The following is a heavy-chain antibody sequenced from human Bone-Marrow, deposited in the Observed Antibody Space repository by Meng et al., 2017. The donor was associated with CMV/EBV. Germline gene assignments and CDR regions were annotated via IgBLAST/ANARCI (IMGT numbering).Heavy chain of an antibody. CDR1: GYTFTGYY. D-gene: IGHD2-2*02. Sequence: ASVKVSCKASGYTFTGYYMHWVRQAPGQGLEWMGWINPNSGGTNYAQKFQGRVTITTDESTSTAYMELSSLRSEDTAVYYCARDRTGDCSSTSCYNYYYYYGMDAWGQGTTVTVSS. CDR3: ARDRTGDCSSTSCYNYYYYYGMDA. V-gene: IGHV1-2*02. CDR2: INPNSGGT. J-gene: IGHJ6*02.